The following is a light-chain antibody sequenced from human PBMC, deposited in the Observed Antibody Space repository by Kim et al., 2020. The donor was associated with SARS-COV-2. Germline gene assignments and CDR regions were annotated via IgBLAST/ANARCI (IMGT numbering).Light chain of an antibody. CDR1: QSVSNK. CDR2: GAS. CDR3: QQYNNWPPLT. V-gene: IGKV3-15*01. J-gene: IGKJ4*01. Sequence: EIVMTQSPATLSVSPGERATLSCRASQSVSNKLAWYQQKPGQVPRLLIYGASTRATDIPARFSGSGSGTEFTLTISSLQSEDFAVYYCQQYNNWPPLTFGGGTKVDIK.